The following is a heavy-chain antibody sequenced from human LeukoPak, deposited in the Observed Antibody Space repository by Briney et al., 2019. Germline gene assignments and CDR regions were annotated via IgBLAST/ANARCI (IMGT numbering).Heavy chain of an antibody. CDR3: SREGDDSSGFFDY. Sequence: SVKVSCKASVGTFSRYAILWVRQAPGQGLEGMGGIIPIFGTANYAQKFQRRVTITADKSTLTAHMELSSLSSEDTAVYCCSREGDDSSGFFDYWGQGTLVTVSS. V-gene: IGHV1-69*06. J-gene: IGHJ4*02. CDR1: VGTFSRYA. D-gene: IGHD3-22*01. CDR2: IIPIFGTA.